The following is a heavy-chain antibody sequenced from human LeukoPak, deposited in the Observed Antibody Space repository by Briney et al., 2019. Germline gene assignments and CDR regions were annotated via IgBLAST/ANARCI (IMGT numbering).Heavy chain of an antibody. CDR1: GFTFDDYG. D-gene: IGHD1-14*01. J-gene: IGHJ4*02. CDR2: ISGSGGST. V-gene: IGHV3-23*01. Sequence: PGGSLRLSCAASGFTFDDYGMSWVRQAPGKGLEWVSAISGSGGSTYYADSVKGRFTISRDNSKNTLYLQMNSLRAEDTAVYYCAKSRGTQCYFDYWGQGTLVTVSS. CDR3: AKSRGTQCYFDY.